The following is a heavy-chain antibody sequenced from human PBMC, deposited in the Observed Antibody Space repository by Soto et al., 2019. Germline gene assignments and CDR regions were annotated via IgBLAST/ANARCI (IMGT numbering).Heavy chain of an antibody. V-gene: IGHV1-69*13. D-gene: IGHD2-2*01. Sequence: GASVKVSCKASGGTFSSYAISWVRQAPGQGLEWMGGIIPIFGTANYAQKFQGRVTITADESTSTAYMELSSLRSEDTAVYYCARVVPAAMGYYGMDVWGQGTTVTVSS. CDR1: GGTFSSYA. CDR3: ARVVPAAMGYYGMDV. J-gene: IGHJ6*02. CDR2: IIPIFGTA.